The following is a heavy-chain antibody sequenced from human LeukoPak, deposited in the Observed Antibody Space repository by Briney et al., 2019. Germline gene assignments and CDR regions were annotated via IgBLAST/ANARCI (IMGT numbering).Heavy chain of an antibody. CDR3: AREEDNSEYYLGMDV. Sequence: SETLSLTCTVSGGSISSGDYYWSWIRQPPGKGLEWIGYIYYSGSTYYNPSLKSRVTISVDTSKNQFSLKLSSVTAADTAVYYCAREEDNSEYYLGMDVWGHGTTVIVSS. V-gene: IGHV4-30-4*01. J-gene: IGHJ6*02. D-gene: IGHD3-22*01. CDR1: GGSISSGDYY. CDR2: IYYSGST.